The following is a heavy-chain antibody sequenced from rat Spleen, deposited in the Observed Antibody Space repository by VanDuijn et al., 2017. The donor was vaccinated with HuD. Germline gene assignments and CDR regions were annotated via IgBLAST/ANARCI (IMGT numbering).Heavy chain of an antibody. D-gene: IGHD1-12*01. CDR3: VRANRESYAHFDY. CDR1: GFSLTSYH. Sequence: QVQLKESGPGLVQPSQTLSLTCTVSGFSLTSYHVSWVRQPPGKGLEWMGVIWTGGRTEYNSSFQSRLSVSRDISKSQVFLRMNSLQTEDTATYYCVRANRESYAHFDYWGQGVMVTVSS. V-gene: IGHV2-43*01. J-gene: IGHJ2*01. CDR2: IWTGGRT.